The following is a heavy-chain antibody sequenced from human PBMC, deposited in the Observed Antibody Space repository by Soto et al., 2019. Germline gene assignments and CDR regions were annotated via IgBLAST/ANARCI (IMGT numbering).Heavy chain of an antibody. Sequence: QVQLVQSGAEVQKPGSSVKVSCKASGGTFSSYAISWVRQAPGQGLEWMGGIIPIFGTANYAQKFQGRVTITADESTSTAYMELSSLRSEDTALCDCARPYLTYYYDSRGYPPYDNWFDPWGQGTLVTVSS. CDR3: ARPYLTYYYDSRGYPPYDNWFDP. V-gene: IGHV1-69*01. J-gene: IGHJ5*02. CDR2: IIPIFGTA. D-gene: IGHD3-22*01. CDR1: GGTFSSYA.